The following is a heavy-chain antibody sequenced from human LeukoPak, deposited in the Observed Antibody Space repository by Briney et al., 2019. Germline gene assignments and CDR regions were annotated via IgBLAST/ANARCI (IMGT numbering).Heavy chain of an antibody. CDR3: AGVHREDTHDAFDI. CDR2: IYAGNGNT. J-gene: IGHJ3*02. Sequence: EASVKVSCKASGYTFTSHAMHWVRQAPGQRLEWMGWIYAGNGNTKYSQKFQGRVTITRDTSASTAYMELSSLRSEDTAVYYCAGVHREDTHDAFDIWGQGTMVTVSS. D-gene: IGHD2-15*01. V-gene: IGHV1-3*01. CDR1: GYTFTSHA.